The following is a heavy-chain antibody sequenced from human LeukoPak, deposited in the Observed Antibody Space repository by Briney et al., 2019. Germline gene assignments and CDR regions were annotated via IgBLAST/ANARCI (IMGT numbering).Heavy chain of an antibody. CDR1: GFTFSSYS. Sequence: GGSLRLSCAASGFTFSSYSMNWVRQAPGKGLEWVSYISSVSSTIYYADSVKGRFTISRDNAKNSLYLQMNSLRAEDTAVYYCARRRTAMEFDYWGQGTLVTVSS. J-gene: IGHJ4*02. D-gene: IGHD5-18*01. CDR3: ARRRTAMEFDY. CDR2: ISSVSSTI. V-gene: IGHV3-48*01.